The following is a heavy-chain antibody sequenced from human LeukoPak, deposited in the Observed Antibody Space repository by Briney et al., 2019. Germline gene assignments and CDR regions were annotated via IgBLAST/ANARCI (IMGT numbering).Heavy chain of an antibody. J-gene: IGHJ4*02. Sequence: KPGRSLRLSCAASGFTFSSYGMHWVRQAPGKGLEWVSSISSSSSYIYYADSVKGRFTISRDNAKNSLYLQMNSLRAEDTAVYYCARDRGRSGYEPVGYWGQGTLVTVSS. CDR1: GFTFSSYG. V-gene: IGHV3-21*01. CDR2: ISSSSSYI. CDR3: ARDRGRSGYEPVGY. D-gene: IGHD5-12*01.